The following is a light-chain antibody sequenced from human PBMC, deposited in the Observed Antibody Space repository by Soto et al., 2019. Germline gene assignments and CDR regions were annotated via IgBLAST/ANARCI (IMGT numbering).Light chain of an antibody. CDR2: EVT. V-gene: IGLV2-23*02. Sequence: QSALTQPASVSGSPGQSITISCSGTSSAVGSHNLVSWYQQHPGKAPKLMIYEVTKRPSGVSNRFSGSKSGNTASLTISGLQAEDEADYYCCSDASSITGVFGGGTKLTVL. CDR3: CSDASSITGV. CDR1: SSAVGSHNL. J-gene: IGLJ3*02.